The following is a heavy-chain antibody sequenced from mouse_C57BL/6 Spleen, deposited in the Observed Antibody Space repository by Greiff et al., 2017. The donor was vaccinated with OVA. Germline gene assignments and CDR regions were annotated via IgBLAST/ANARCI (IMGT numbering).Heavy chain of an antibody. D-gene: IGHD1-1*01. V-gene: IGHV1-82*01. Sequence: VKLVESGPELVKPGASVKISCKASGYAFSSSWMNWVKQRPGKGLEWIGRIYPGDGDTNYNGKFKGKATLTADKSSSTAYMQLSSLTSEDSAVYFCARDYYGSSSHYYAMDYWGQGTSVTVSS. CDR1: GYAFSSSW. CDR3: ARDYYGSSSHYYAMDY. J-gene: IGHJ4*01. CDR2: IYPGDGDT.